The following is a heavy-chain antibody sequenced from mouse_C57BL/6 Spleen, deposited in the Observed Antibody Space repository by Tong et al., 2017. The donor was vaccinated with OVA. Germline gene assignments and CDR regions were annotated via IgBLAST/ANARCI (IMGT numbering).Heavy chain of an antibody. V-gene: IGHV1-39*01. J-gene: IGHJ4*01. CDR2: INPNYGTT. CDR3: ARWGYYGSSYAYAMDY. CDR1: GYSFTDYN. D-gene: IGHD1-1*01. Sequence: EVQLQESGPELVKPGASVKISCKASGYSFTDYNMNWVKQSNGKSLEWIGVINPNYGTTSYNQKFKGKATLTVDKSSSTAYMQLKSLTSEDSAVYYCARWGYYGSSYAYAMDYWGQGTSVTVSS.